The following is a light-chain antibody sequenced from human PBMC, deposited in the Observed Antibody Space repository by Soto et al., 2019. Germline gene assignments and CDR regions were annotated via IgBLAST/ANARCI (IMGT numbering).Light chain of an antibody. V-gene: IGKV3-15*01. CDR2: DAS. Sequence: EIVMAQSPVTLSVSPGERATLSCRASHSVSSNLAWYQQKPGQAPRPLIYDASTRATGIPARFSGSGSGTEFTLTISSLQSEDFAVYYCQQYNNWRTFGQGTKVDIK. CDR3: QQYNNWRT. J-gene: IGKJ1*01. CDR1: HSVSSN.